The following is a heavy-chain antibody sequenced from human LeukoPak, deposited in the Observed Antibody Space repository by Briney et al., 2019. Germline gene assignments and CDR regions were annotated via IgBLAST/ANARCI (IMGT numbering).Heavy chain of an antibody. CDR1: GFTFDDYA. J-gene: IGHJ4*02. Sequence: GGSLRLSCAASGFTFDDYAIHWVRQAPGKGLEWVSGISWNSDSIGYADSVKGRFTISRDNAKKSLYLQMNSLRAEDTALYYCAKDNYGGNSLRYFDYWGQGTLVTVSS. CDR2: ISWNSDSI. D-gene: IGHD4-23*01. V-gene: IGHV3-9*01. CDR3: AKDNYGGNSLRYFDY.